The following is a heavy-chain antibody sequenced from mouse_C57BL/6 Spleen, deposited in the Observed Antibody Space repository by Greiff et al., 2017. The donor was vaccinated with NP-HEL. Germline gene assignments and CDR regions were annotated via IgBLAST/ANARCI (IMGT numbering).Heavy chain of an antibody. Sequence: QVQLQQPGAELVKPGASVKMSCKASGYTFTSYWITWVKQRPGQGLEWIGDIYPGSGSTNYNEKFKSKATLTVDTSSSTAYMQLSSLTSEDSAVYYCASRNYGSRDWYYDDWGTGTTVTVSS. J-gene: IGHJ1*03. CDR3: ASRNYGSRDWYYDD. D-gene: IGHD1-1*01. V-gene: IGHV1-55*01. CDR2: IYPGSGST. CDR1: GYTFTSYW.